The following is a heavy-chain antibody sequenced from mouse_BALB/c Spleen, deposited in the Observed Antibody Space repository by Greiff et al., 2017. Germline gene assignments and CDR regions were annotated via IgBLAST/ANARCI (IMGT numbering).Heavy chain of an antibody. CDR1: GFTFNTYA. J-gene: IGHJ2*01. V-gene: IGHV10-1*02. CDR2: IRSKSNNYAT. Sequence: EVMLVESGGGLVQPKGSLKLSCAASGFTFNTYAMNWVRQAPGKGLEWVARIRSKSNNYATYYADSVKDRFTISRDDSQSMLYLQMNNLKTEDTAMYYCVRRGDSSAFDYWGQGTTLTVSS. CDR3: VRRGDSSAFDY. D-gene: IGHD3-2*01.